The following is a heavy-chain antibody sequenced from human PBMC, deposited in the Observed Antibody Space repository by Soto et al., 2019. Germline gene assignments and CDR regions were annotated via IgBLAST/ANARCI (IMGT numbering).Heavy chain of an antibody. CDR1: GFTFSTYG. D-gene: IGHD5-18*01. CDR2: IWYDGSNK. CDR3: ARSPAGYSYGYGADY. V-gene: IGHV3-33*01. J-gene: IGHJ4*02. Sequence: HPGGSLRLSCAASGFTFSTYGMHWVRQAPGKGLEWVAVIWYDGSNKYYADSVKGRFTISRDNSNNTLYLQMNSLRAEDTAVYYCARSPAGYSYGYGADYWGQGTLVTVSS.